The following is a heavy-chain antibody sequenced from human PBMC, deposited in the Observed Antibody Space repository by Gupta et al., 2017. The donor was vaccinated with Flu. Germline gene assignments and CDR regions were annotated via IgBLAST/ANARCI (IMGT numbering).Heavy chain of an antibody. J-gene: IGHJ6*02. D-gene: IGHD3-3*01. CDR3: AKFDFGSREGYYYTMDV. Sequence: EVQLLESGGGLVQPGGSLRLSCVASGFIFSSYGMSWVRQAPGKGLDWVSTISGSGGSTYYADSGKGRFTMSRDNSKNTLYLQMHSLRAEDTAVDYCAKFDFGSREGYYYTMDVGGQGTTVTVSS. CDR1: GFIFSSYG. CDR2: ISGSGGST. V-gene: IGHV3-23*01.